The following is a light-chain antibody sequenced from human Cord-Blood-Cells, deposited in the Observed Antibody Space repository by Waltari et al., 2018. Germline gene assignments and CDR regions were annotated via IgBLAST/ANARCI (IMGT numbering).Light chain of an antibody. J-gene: IGKJ2*01. CDR1: QSVSSN. CDR3: QQYNNWPYT. CDR2: GAS. V-gene: IGKV3-15*01. Sequence: MTHSLATRSVPTGDRAILSCRASQSVSSNLPWYQKKPGQAPRLLIYGASTRATGISARFSGSGSGTEFTLTISSLQSEDFAVYYCQQYNNWPYTFGQGTKLEIK.